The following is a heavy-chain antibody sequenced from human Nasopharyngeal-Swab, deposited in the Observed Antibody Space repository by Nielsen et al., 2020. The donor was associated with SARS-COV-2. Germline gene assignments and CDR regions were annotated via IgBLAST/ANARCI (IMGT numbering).Heavy chain of an antibody. CDR2: ISSSSSYI. CDR1: GFTFSSYS. CDR3: ARDQRGYDFWSGYSEGYYYYGMDV. J-gene: IGHJ6*02. D-gene: IGHD3-3*01. Sequence: GESLKISCAASGFTFSSYSMNWVRQAPGKGLEWVSSISSSSSYIYYADSVKGRFTISRDNAKNSLYLQMNSLRAEDTAVYYCARDQRGYDFWSGYSEGYYYYGMDVWGQGTTVTVSS. V-gene: IGHV3-21*01.